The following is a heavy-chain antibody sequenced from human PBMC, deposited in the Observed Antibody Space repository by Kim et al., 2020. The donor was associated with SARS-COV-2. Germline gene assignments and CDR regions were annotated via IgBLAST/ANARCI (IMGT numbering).Heavy chain of an antibody. J-gene: IGHJ4*02. Sequence: SETLSLTCTVSGDSISRSSNYWGWIRQPPGKRLEWIGSINYSGNTYYNPSLKSRVTISVDTSKNQFSLKMRSVTAADTAVYYCARLVSENSAVEYWGQGTLVTVSS. CDR2: INYSGNT. CDR3: ARLVSENSAVEY. V-gene: IGHV4-39*01. CDR1: GDSISRSSNY.